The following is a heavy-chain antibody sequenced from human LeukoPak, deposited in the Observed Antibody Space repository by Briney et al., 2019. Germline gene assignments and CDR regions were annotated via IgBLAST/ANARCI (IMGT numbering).Heavy chain of an antibody. CDR2: INHSGST. J-gene: IGHJ4*02. V-gene: IGHV4-34*01. CDR1: GGSFSGYY. D-gene: IGHD3-16*01. CDR3: ARGSYDYIWGSYSHLRHGFDY. Sequence: SETLSLTCAVYGGSFSGYYWSWIRQPPGKGLEWIGEINHSGSTNYSPSLKSRVTISVDTSKNQFSLKLSSVTAADTAVYYCARGSYDYIWGSYSHLRHGFDYWGQGTLVTVSS.